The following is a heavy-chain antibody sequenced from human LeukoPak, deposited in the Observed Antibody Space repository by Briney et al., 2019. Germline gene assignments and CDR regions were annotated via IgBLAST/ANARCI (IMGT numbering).Heavy chain of an antibody. CDR3: ASKHDYGDYFGY. D-gene: IGHD4-17*01. CDR1: GGTFSSYA. V-gene: IGHV1-69*06. CDR2: IIPIFGTA. J-gene: IGHJ4*02. Sequence: SVKVSCKASGGTFSSYAISWVRQAPGQGLEWMGGIIPIFGTANYAQKFQGRVTITADKSTSTAYMELSSLRSEDTAVYYCASKHDYGDYFGYWGQGTLVTVSS.